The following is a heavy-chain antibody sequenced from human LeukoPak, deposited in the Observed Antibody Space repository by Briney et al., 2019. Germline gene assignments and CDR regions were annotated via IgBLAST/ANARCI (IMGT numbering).Heavy chain of an antibody. CDR2: IIPILGIA. J-gene: IGHJ4*02. CDR1: GGTFSSYA. Sequence: ASVKVSCKASGGTFSSYAISWVRQAPGQGLEWMGRIIPILGIANYAQKFQGRVTITADKSTSTAYMELSSLRSEDTAVYYCARPGKLGILGYWGQGTLVTVSS. V-gene: IGHV1-69*04. D-gene: IGHD7-27*01. CDR3: ARPGKLGILGY.